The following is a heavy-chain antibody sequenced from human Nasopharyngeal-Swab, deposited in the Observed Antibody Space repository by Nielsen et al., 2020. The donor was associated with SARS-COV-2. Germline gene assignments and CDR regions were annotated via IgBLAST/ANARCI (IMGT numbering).Heavy chain of an antibody. J-gene: IGHJ4*02. D-gene: IGHD5-18*01. CDR2: ISGSGGST. Sequence: GGSLRLSCAASGFTFSSYAMSWVRQAPGKGLEWVSAISGSGGSTYYADSVKGRSTISRDNSKNTLYLQMNSLRAEDTAVYYCAKDRVDAAMEALDYWGQGTLVTVSS. CDR1: GFTFSSYA. CDR3: AKDRVDAAMEALDY. V-gene: IGHV3-23*01.